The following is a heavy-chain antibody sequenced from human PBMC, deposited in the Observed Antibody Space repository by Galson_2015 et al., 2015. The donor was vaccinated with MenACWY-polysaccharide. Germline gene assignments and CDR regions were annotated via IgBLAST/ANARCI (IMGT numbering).Heavy chain of an antibody. Sequence: SEPLSLTCAVYGGSFSCYYWSWIRQPPGEGLEWIEEINHSGSTNYNPSLKSRVTISVDTSKNQFSLKLSSVTAADTAVYYCARAGDIVLMVSGNWFDPSGQGTLVTVSS. CDR1: GGSFSCYY. D-gene: IGHD2-8*01. V-gene: IGHV4-34*01. CDR2: INHSGST. J-gene: IGHJ5*02. CDR3: ARAGDIVLMVSGNWFDP.